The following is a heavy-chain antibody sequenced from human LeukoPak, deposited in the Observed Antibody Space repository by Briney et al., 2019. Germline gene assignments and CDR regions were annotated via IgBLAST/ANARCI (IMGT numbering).Heavy chain of an antibody. D-gene: IGHD3-10*01. CDR2: IPYDGSNK. Sequence: PGGSLRLSCAASGFTFSSYAMHWVRQAPGKGLEWVAVIPYDGSNKYYADSVKGRFTISRDNSKNTLYLQMNSLRAEDTAVYYCARITMVRGGYFDYWGQGTLVTVSS. V-gene: IGHV3-30*04. CDR1: GFTFSSYA. J-gene: IGHJ4*02. CDR3: ARITMVRGGYFDY.